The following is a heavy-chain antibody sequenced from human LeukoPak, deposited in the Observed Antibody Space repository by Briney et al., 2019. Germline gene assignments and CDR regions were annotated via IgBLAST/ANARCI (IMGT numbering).Heavy chain of an antibody. J-gene: IGHJ3*02. D-gene: IGHD3-3*01. V-gene: IGHV3-30*02. CDR1: GFTFSSYG. CDR2: IRYDGSNK. CDR3: TTDLKDTIFGVVITRTPFSAFDI. Sequence: GGSLRLSCAASGFTFSSYGMHWVRQAPGKGLEWVAFIRYDGSNKYYADSVKGRFTISRDDSKNTLYLQMNSLKTEDTAVYYCTTDLKDTIFGVVITRTPFSAFDIWGQGTMVTVSS.